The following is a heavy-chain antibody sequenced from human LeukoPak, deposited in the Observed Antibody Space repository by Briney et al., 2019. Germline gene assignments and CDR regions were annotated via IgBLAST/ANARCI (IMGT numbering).Heavy chain of an antibody. Sequence: PGGSLRLSCAASGFTFSSYAMSWVRQAPGKGLEWVAVISYDGSNKYYADSVKGRFTISRDNSKNTLYLQMNSLRAEDTAVYYCAKVTAGMATILPLDSWGQGTLVTVSS. J-gene: IGHJ5*01. CDR2: ISYDGSNK. V-gene: IGHV3-30*18. CDR3: AKVTAGMATILPLDS. CDR1: GFTFSSYA. D-gene: IGHD5-12*01.